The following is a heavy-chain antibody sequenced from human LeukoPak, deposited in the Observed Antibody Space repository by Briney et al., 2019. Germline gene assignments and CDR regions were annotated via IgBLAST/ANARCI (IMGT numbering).Heavy chain of an antibody. CDR1: GDSVSSNSAA. V-gene: IGHV6-1*01. Sequence: SQTLSLTCAISGDSVSSNSAAWNWIRQSPSRGLEWLGRTYYRSKWYNDYAVSVKSRITINPDTSKDQFSLKLTSVTAADTAVYYCAREEDVLRYSDPGSLPYYFDYWGQGTLVTVSS. J-gene: IGHJ4*02. D-gene: IGHD3-9*01. CDR3: AREEDVLRYSDPGSLPYYFDY. CDR2: TYYRSKWYN.